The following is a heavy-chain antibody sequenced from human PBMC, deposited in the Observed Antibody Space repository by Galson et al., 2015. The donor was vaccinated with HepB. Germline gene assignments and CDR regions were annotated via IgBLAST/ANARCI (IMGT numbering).Heavy chain of an antibody. V-gene: IGHV1-2*02. D-gene: IGHD1-26*01. CDR2: INPNSGGT. CDR1: GYTFTGYY. Sequence: SVKVSCKASGYTFTGYYMHWVRQAPGQGLEWMGWINPNSGGTNYAQKFQGRFTMTTDTSTSTAYMELRSLRSDDTAVYYCARGGSLGFTSYADYWGQGTLVTVSS. CDR3: ARGGSLGFTSYADY. J-gene: IGHJ4*02.